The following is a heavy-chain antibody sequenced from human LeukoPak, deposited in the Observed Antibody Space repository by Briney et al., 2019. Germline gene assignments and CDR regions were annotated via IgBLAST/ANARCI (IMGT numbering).Heavy chain of an antibody. CDR2: ISSSGSTI. V-gene: IGHV3-11*01. D-gene: IGHD3-22*01. CDR3: ARDHSPGYYDSSGYYYYYYYGMDV. Sequence: GGSLRLSCAASGFTFSDYYMSWIRQAPGKGLEWVSYISSSGSTIYYADSVKGRFTISRDNAKNSLYLQMNSLRAEDTAVYYCARDHSPGYYDSSGYYYYYYYGMDVWGQGTTVTVSS. CDR1: GFTFSDYY. J-gene: IGHJ6*02.